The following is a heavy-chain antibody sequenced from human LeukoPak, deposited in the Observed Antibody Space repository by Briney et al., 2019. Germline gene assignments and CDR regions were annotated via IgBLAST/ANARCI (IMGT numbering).Heavy chain of an antibody. V-gene: IGHV1-18*01. Sequence: ASVKVSCKASGYTFTSYGISWVRQAPGQGLEWMGWISAYNGNTNYAQKFQGRVTMTRDTSISTAYMELSRLRSDDTAVYYCARSYDFWSGSDYMDVWGKGTTVTVSS. D-gene: IGHD3-3*01. CDR1: GYTFTSYG. CDR3: ARSYDFWSGSDYMDV. J-gene: IGHJ6*03. CDR2: ISAYNGNT.